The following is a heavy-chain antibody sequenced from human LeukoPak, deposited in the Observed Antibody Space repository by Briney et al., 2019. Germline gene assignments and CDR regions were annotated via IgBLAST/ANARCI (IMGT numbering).Heavy chain of an antibody. CDR1: GYTFTGYY. V-gene: IGHV1-2*02. D-gene: IGHD1-26*01. Sequence: ASVKVSCKTSGYTFTGYYIHWVRQAPGHGLEWMGWVNPYTGGTDYAQRFQGRVTMTRDTSISTAYMELTRLRSDDTAVYYCATYPRKYSGSYVDYWGQGTLVTVSS. CDR2: VNPYTGGT. CDR3: ATYPRKYSGSYVDY. J-gene: IGHJ4*02.